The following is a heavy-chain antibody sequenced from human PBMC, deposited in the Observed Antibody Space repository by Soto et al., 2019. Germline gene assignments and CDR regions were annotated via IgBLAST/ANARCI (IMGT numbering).Heavy chain of an antibody. CDR2: IYYSGST. CDR3: ASGPDRLLWFGEDKVWFDP. D-gene: IGHD3-10*01. J-gene: IGHJ5*02. Sequence: QLQLQESGPGLVKPSETLSLTCTVSGGSISSSSYYWGWIRQPPGKGLEWIGSIYYSGSTYYNPSLKSRVTISVDTSKNQFSLKLSSVTAADTAVYYCASGPDRLLWFGEDKVWFDPWGQGTLVTVSS. CDR1: GGSISSSSYY. V-gene: IGHV4-39*01.